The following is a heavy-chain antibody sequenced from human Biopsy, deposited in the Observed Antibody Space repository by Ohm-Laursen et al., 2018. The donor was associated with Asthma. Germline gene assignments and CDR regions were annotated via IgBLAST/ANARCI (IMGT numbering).Heavy chain of an antibody. Sequence: SLRLSCTASGFTFSNHGMHWVRQAPGKGLEWVAVISFDGSNKDFADSVKGRFTISRDNSKNTMYLEMNSLRAEDTAVYYCARAYGGNFFSGAFDIWGQGTMVTVSS. CDR2: ISFDGSNK. D-gene: IGHD4-23*01. CDR1: GFTFSNHG. CDR3: ARAYGGNFFSGAFDI. V-gene: IGHV3-30*03. J-gene: IGHJ3*02.